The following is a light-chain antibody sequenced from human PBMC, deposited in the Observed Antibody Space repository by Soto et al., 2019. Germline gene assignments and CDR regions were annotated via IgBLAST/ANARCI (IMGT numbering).Light chain of an antibody. V-gene: IGKV1D-8*01. CDR3: QHYYSFPLT. CDR1: QGISSN. J-gene: IGKJ4*01. CDR2: AAS. Sequence: STILISASRGEGETMGCRMSQGISSNLAWYQQKPGKAPELLIYAASTLQICFPARFSGSGSGTDFTLTISCLQSEDFAPYYCQHYYSFPLTFRVGTKVDIK.